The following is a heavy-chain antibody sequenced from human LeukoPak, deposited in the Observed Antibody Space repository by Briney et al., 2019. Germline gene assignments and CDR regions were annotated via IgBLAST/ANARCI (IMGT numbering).Heavy chain of an antibody. CDR2: IYYTRTT. V-gene: IGHV4-39*01. D-gene: IGHD3-10*01. J-gene: IGHJ6*03. Sequence: SETLSLTCTVSGGSVSSSRYYWGWIRQSPGKGLEWIGTIYYTRTTYYNPSLKSRVTISVDTSKNQFSLKLSSVTAADTAVYYCARTFRFGESLGYYYYYYMDVWGKGTTVTISS. CDR1: GGSVSSSRYY. CDR3: ARTFRFGESLGYYYYYYMDV.